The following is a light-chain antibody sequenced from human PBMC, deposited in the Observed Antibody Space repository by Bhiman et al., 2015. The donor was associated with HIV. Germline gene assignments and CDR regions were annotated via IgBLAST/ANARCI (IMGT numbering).Light chain of an antibody. CDR3: QSYDVSNRVI. CDR2: AHN. CDR1: SGNIADND. J-gene: IGLJ2*01. V-gene: IGLV6-57*02. Sequence: NFMLTQPHSVSESPGKTVTISCTDNSGNIADNDVQWYQKRPGSAPTAVMYAHNQRPSGVPDRFSGSIDYSSNSASLTISGLQTEDEADYYCQSYDVSNRVIFGGGTKLTVL.